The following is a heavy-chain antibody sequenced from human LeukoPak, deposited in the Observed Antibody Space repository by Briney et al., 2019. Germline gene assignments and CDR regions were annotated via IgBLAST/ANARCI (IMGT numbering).Heavy chain of an antibody. CDR1: GFTFSSYG. J-gene: IGHJ4*02. CDR2: TSYDGSNK. V-gene: IGHV3-30*18. Sequence: GGSLRLSCAASGFTFSSYGMHWVRQAPGKGLEWVAVTSYDGSNKYYADSVKGRFTISRDNSKNTLYLQMNSLRAEDTAVYYCAKGIPSGDGGGGFDYWGQGTLVTVSS. CDR3: AKGIPSGDGGGGFDY. D-gene: IGHD3-16*01.